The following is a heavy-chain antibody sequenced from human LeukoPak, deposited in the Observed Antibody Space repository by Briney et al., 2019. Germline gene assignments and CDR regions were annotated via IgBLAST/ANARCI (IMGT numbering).Heavy chain of an antibody. V-gene: IGHV4-39*07. D-gene: IGHD1-7*01. CDR2: IYYSGST. Sequence: PSETLSLTCTVSGGSISSSSYYWGWIRQPPEKGLEWIGSIYYSGSTYYNPSLKSRVTISVDTSKNQFSLKLSSVTAADTAVYYCARAYNWNYGTWGQGTLVTVSS. J-gene: IGHJ5*02. CDR3: ARAYNWNYGT. CDR1: GGSISSSSYY.